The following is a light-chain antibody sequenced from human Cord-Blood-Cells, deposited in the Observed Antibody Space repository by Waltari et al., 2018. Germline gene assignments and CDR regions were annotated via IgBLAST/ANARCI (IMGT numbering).Light chain of an antibody. CDR3: CSYAGSYTWV. CDR1: SSDVGGYHY. Sequence: QSALTQPRSVSGSPGQSVTISCTGNSSDVGGYHYVPWYQLHPCKAPKLMIYDVSKRPSGVPDRFSGSKSGNTASLTISGLQAEDEADYYCCSYAGSYTWVFGGGTKLTVL. V-gene: IGLV2-11*01. CDR2: DVS. J-gene: IGLJ3*02.